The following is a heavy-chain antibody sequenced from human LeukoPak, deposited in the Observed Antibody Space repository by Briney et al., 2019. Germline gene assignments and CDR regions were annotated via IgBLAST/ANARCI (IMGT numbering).Heavy chain of an antibody. J-gene: IGHJ4*02. V-gene: IGHV4-34*01. D-gene: IGHD3-16*02. CDR2: INHSGST. CDR3: ARGGYLFSDYVWGSYRPIDS. Sequence: PSETLTLTCAVYGGSFSGYYWSWIRQPPGKGLEWIGEINHSGSTNYNPSLKSRVTISVDTSKNQFSLKLSSVTAADTAVYYCARGGYLFSDYVWGSYRPIDSWGQGTLVTVSS. CDR1: GGSFSGYY.